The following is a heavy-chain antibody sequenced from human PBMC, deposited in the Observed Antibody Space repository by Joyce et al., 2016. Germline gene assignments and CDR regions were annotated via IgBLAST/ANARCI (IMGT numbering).Heavy chain of an antibody. D-gene: IGHD2-8*01. Sequence: QVQLVESGGGVVQPGRWLRLSCAASGFTFSTYGMHWVRQGSGKGLEWVAARSEDGGTKYYAASGKGRFTISRDNSKNTLFLAMNSLRAEDTAVYYCARGGSCTNGVCSWADDAFDVWGQGTMVTVSS. CDR3: ARGGSCTNGVCSWADDAFDV. CDR2: RSEDGGTK. J-gene: IGHJ3*01. CDR1: GFTFSTYG. V-gene: IGHV3-33*05.